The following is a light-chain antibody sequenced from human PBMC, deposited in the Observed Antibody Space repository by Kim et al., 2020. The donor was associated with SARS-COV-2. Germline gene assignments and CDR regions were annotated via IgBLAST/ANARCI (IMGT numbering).Light chain of an antibody. J-gene: IGKJ5*01. V-gene: IGKV3-15*01. CDR3: QQCNNWPPT. CDR1: QGVSSN. CDR2: GAS. Sequence: GSPRERATLSCRASQGVSSNLAWYQQKPGQAPRLLIYGASTRATGIPARFTGSGSGTDFTLTISSLQSEDFAVYYCQQCNNWPPTFGQGTRLEIK.